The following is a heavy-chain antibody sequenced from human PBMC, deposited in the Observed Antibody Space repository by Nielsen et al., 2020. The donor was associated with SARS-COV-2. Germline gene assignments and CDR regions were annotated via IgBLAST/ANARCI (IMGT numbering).Heavy chain of an antibody. V-gene: IGHV4-39*01. Sequence: SETLSLTCTVSGGSISSSSYYWGWIRQPPGKGLEWIGSIYYSGSTYYNPSLKSRVTISVDTSKNQFSLKLSSVTAADTAVYYCASNFNYYDSSGYLFDYWGQGTLVTVSS. CDR3: ASNFNYYDSSGYLFDY. D-gene: IGHD3-22*01. CDR1: GGSISSSSYY. CDR2: IYYSGST. J-gene: IGHJ4*02.